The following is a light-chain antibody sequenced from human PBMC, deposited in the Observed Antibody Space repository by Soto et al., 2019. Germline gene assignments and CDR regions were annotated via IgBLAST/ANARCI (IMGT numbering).Light chain of an antibody. CDR3: QSYDNSLSGHVV. CDR1: SSNIGALYD. Sequence: QAVVTKPPAVSGAPGQRVTISCTGSSSNIGALYDVNWYQQLPGTAPKLLIYDNNNRPSGVPDRFSGSKSGTSASLAITGLQAEDEADYYCQSYDNSLSGHVVFGGGTKLTVL. J-gene: IGLJ2*01. CDR2: DNN. V-gene: IGLV1-40*01.